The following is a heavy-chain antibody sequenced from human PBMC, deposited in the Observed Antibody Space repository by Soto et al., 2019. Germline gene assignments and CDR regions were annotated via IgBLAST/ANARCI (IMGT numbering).Heavy chain of an antibody. J-gene: IGHJ6*02. Sequence: QVQLVESGGGVVQPGRSLRLSCAASGFTFSSYGMHWVRQAPGKGLEWVAVISYDGSNKYYADSVKGRFTISRDNSKNTLYLQMNSLRAEDTAVYYCAKELFPGIAAAGPYYYYGMDVWGQGTTVTVSS. CDR3: AKELFPGIAAAGPYYYYGMDV. CDR1: GFTFSSYG. CDR2: ISYDGSNK. D-gene: IGHD6-13*01. V-gene: IGHV3-30*18.